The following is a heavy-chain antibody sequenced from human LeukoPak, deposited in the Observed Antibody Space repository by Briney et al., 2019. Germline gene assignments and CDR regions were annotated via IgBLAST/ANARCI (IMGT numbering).Heavy chain of an antibody. D-gene: IGHD5-12*01. J-gene: IGHJ5*01. Sequence: NPSETLSLTCAVYGGSFSGYYWDWIRQPPGKGLEWIGYIHYSGSTHYNPALKSRLTISADMSKNQFALKMSSVTAADTAVYYCARHGYSDSGIDSWGQGTLVTVSS. CDR1: GGSFSGYY. V-gene: IGHV4-34*01. CDR3: ARHGYSDSGIDS. CDR2: IHYSGST.